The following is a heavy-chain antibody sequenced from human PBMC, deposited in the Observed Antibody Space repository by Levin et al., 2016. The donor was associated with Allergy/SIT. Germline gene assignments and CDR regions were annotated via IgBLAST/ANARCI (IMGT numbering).Heavy chain of an antibody. V-gene: IGHV1-69*10. CDR3: ARGKEAGATLFDY. CDR1: GGSLSGYT. D-gene: IGHD2-15*01. CDR2: IIPLFGIA. Sequence: SVKVSCKASGGSLSGYTISWVRQGPGQGLEWMGGIIPLFGIAHYVEKFQGRVTITADTSTNTVYMEMTNLRSEDTAVYFCARGKEAGATLFDYWGQGTLVTVSS. J-gene: IGHJ4*02.